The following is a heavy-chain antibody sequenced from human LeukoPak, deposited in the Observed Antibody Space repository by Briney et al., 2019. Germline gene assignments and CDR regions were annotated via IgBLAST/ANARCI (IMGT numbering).Heavy chain of an antibody. Sequence: GRSLRLSCAASGFTFSDYYMSWIRQAPGKGLEWVSYISSSGSTIYYADSVKGRFTISRDNAKNSLYLQMNSLRAGDTAVYYCARVLLWFGELLSYYYYGMDVWGQGTTVTVSS. CDR1: GFTFSDYY. CDR2: ISSSGSTI. D-gene: IGHD3-10*01. V-gene: IGHV3-11*01. CDR3: ARVLLWFGELLSYYYYGMDV. J-gene: IGHJ6*02.